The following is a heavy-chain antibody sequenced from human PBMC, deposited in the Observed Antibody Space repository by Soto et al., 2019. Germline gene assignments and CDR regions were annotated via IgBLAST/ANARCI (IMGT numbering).Heavy chain of an antibody. CDR1: GYIFTSYD. J-gene: IGHJ6*02. Sequence: DSVKVSCKASGYIFTSYDIIWVRQATGQGLEWMGWMNPNSGNTASAQKFQGRVTFSRSTSINTAYVELRSLRSEDTAVYYCARSRGYTYEHERMDVWGQGTKVTVYS. D-gene: IGHD5-18*01. CDR2: MNPNSGNT. CDR3: ARSRGYTYEHERMDV. V-gene: IGHV1-8*01.